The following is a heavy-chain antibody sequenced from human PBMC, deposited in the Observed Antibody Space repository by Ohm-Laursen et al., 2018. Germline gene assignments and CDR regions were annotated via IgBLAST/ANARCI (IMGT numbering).Heavy chain of an antibody. CDR3: ARAQPDYGYYFDY. Sequence: SVKVSCKASGYTFTNYYLYWVRQAPGQGLEWMGIINPSGGSTTYTQKFQDRVTMTSDTSTSTVYMELSSLRSDDTAVYYCARAQPDYGYYFDYWGQGTLVTVSS. D-gene: IGHD3-10*01. J-gene: IGHJ4*02. CDR2: INPSGGST. V-gene: IGHV1-46*01. CDR1: GYTFTNYY.